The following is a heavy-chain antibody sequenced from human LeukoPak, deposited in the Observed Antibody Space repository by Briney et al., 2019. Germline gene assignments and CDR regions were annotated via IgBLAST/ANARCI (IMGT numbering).Heavy chain of an antibody. D-gene: IGHD3-10*01. Sequence: GGSLRLSCAASGFTFSSYWMSWVRQAPGKGLEWVTNIKQDGSEKYYVDSVKGRFTISRDNSKNTLYLQMNSLRAEDTAVYYCAKEESGALDYWGQGTLVTVSS. CDR3: AKEESGALDY. CDR2: IKQDGSEK. CDR1: GFTFSSYW. J-gene: IGHJ4*02. V-gene: IGHV3-7*01.